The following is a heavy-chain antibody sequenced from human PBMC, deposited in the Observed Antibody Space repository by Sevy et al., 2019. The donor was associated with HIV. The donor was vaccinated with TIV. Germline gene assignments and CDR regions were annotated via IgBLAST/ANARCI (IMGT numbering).Heavy chain of an antibody. V-gene: IGHV3-73*01. CDR1: GFTFSGST. D-gene: IGHD3-16*01. J-gene: IGHJ6*03. CDR3: ARTFYYYYMDV. Sequence: GGSLRLSCAASGFTFSGSTIDWVRQASGTGLEWIGRIRSKANSYATAYTASVIGRFTISRDESMNTAYLQMYNLKTEDTAVYYCARTFYYYYMDVWGKWATVTVSS. CDR2: IRSKANSYAT.